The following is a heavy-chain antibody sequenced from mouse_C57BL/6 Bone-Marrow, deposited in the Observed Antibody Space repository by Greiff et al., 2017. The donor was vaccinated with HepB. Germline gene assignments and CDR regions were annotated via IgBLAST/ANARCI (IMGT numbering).Heavy chain of an antibody. CDR1: GFSLTSYG. CDR3: AKNSDGGYFDY. J-gene: IGHJ2*01. Sequence: QVQLKESGPGLVQPSQSLSITCTVSGFSLTSYGVHWVRQSPGKGLEWLGVIWRGGSTDYNAPFMSRLSITKDNSKSQVFFKMNSLQAYDTAIYYCAKNSDGGYFDYWGQGTTLTVSS. V-gene: IGHV2-5*01. CDR2: IWRGGST. D-gene: IGHD2-13*01.